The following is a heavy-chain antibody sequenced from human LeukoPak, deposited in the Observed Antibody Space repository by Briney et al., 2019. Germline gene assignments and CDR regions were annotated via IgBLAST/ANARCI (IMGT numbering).Heavy chain of an antibody. V-gene: IGHV3-11*01. CDR1: GFTFSDYY. D-gene: IGHD4-17*01. CDR3: AKHTVTTIYYYYMDV. Sequence: GGSLRLSCAASGFTFSDYYMSWIRQAPGKGLEWVSYISSSGSTIYYADSVKGRFTISRDNSKNTLYLQMNSLRAEDTAVYYCAKHTVTTIYYYYMDVWGKGTTVTVSS. J-gene: IGHJ6*03. CDR2: ISSSGSTI.